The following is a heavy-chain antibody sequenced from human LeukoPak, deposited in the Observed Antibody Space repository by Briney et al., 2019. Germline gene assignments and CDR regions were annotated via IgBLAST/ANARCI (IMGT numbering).Heavy chain of an antibody. D-gene: IGHD3-22*01. CDR3: ARATYYYDSSGYYVFYFDN. V-gene: IGHV3-53*01. CDR1: GFTVSSNY. J-gene: IGHJ4*02. Sequence: GGSLRLSCAASGFTVSSNYMSWVRQAPGKGLEWVSVIYSGGSTYYADSVKGRFTISRDNSKNTLYLQMNGLRAEDTAVYYCARATYYYDSSGYYVFYFDNWGQGTLVTVSS. CDR2: IYSGGST.